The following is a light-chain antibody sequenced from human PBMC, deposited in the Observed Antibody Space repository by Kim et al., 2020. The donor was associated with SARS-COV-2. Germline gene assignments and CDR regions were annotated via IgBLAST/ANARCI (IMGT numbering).Light chain of an antibody. CDR2: YAS. CDR1: QSISSN. Sequence: EIVMMQSPATLSVSPGERATLSCRASQSISSNLAWFQQKPGQAPRLLIYYASTRATDLPGRFSGSGSGTEFTLTISSLQSEDFGFYFCQQYDKWPITFGQGTRLEIK. J-gene: IGKJ5*01. V-gene: IGKV3-15*01. CDR3: QQYDKWPIT.